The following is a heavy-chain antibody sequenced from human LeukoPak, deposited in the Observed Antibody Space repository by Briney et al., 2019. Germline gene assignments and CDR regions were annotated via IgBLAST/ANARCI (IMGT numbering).Heavy chain of an antibody. CDR3: ASRYCTSTNCYAFDI. D-gene: IGHD2-2*01. Sequence: PGGSLRLSCAASGLTVSSKYMSWVRQAPGKGLEWVSSISSDSNYIFYADSVQGRFTISRDNAENSLFLQMNSLRAEDTAVYYCASRYCTSTNCYAFDIWGQGTMVTVSS. CDR1: GLTVSSKY. CDR2: ISSDSNYI. J-gene: IGHJ3*02. V-gene: IGHV3-21*01.